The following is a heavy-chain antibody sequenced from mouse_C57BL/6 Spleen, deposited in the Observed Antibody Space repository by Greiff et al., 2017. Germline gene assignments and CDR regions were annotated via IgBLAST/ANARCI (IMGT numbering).Heavy chain of an antibody. CDR2: IYPGDGDT. CDR1: GYAFSSSW. Sequence: VKLMESGPELVKPGASVKISCKASGYAFSSSWMNWVKQRPGKGLEWIGRIYPGDGDTNYNGKFKGKATLTADKSSSTAYMQLSSLTSEDSAVYVCARELPWFAYWGQGTLVTVSA. CDR3: ARELPWFAY. D-gene: IGHD1-1*01. J-gene: IGHJ3*01. V-gene: IGHV1-82*01.